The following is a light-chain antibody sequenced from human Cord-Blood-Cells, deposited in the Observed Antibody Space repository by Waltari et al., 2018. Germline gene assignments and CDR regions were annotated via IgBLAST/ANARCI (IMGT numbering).Light chain of an antibody. V-gene: IGKV3-15*01. J-gene: IGKJ1*01. CDR2: GAS. CDR3: QQYNNWWT. Sequence: EIVMTQSPATMSVSTRERATLSCSASQSVSSNLAWYQQKPGQAPRLLIYGASTWGTCIPAGFSGSRSGTEFTLTISSLQSEDFAVYYCQQYNNWWTFGQGTKVEIK. CDR1: QSVSSN.